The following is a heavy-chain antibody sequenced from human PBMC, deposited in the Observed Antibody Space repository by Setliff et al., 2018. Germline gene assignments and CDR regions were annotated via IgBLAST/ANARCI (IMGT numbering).Heavy chain of an antibody. Sequence: PSETLSLTCTVSDGSLSTYYWSWIRQPPGKGLEFIGYVYYSGTANYSPSLRSRLTISVDTSKNQFSLKLRSVTAADTGVYYCAKGGTYRYFDFWGQGALVTVSS. V-gene: IGHV4-59*01. CDR2: VYYSGTA. CDR1: DGSLSTYY. D-gene: IGHD1-1*01. CDR3: AKGGTYRYFDF. J-gene: IGHJ4*02.